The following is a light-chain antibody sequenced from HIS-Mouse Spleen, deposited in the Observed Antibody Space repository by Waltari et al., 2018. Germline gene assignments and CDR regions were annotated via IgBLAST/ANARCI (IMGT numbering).Light chain of an antibody. CDR3: CSYAGSYTWV. Sequence: QSALTQPRSVSGSPGQSVTISCTGTSSDVGGYNYVSWYQQHQGKAPKPMIYDVSKRPSGVPDRFSGSKSGNTASLTISGLQAEDEADYYCCSYAGSYTWVFGGGTKLTVL. CDR1: SSDVGGYNY. V-gene: IGLV2-11*01. CDR2: DVS. J-gene: IGLJ3*02.